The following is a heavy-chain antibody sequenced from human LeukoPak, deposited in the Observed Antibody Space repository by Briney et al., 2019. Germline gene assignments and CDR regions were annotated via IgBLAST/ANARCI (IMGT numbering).Heavy chain of an antibody. CDR3: AKGLTEYWPYGPYDY. V-gene: IGHV3-9*01. CDR1: GFTFSSYA. Sequence: GGSLRLSCAASGFTFSSYAMSWVRQAPGKGLEWVSGISWNSGSIGYADSVKGRFTISRDNAKNSPYLQMNSLRAEDTALYYCAKGLTEYWPYGPYDYWGQGTLVTVSS. J-gene: IGHJ4*02. CDR2: ISWNSGSI. D-gene: IGHD2-8*02.